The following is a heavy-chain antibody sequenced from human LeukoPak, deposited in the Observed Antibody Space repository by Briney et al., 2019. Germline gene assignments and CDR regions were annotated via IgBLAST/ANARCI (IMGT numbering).Heavy chain of an antibody. J-gene: IGHJ4*02. CDR2: ISSSGSNI. CDR1: GFTFSSYE. V-gene: IGHV3-48*03. CDR3: ARAEPSSGSFSFDY. D-gene: IGHD1-26*01. Sequence: LGGSLRLSCAASGFTFSSYEMNWVRQAPGKGLEWVSYISSSGSNIYYADSVKGRFTISRDNAKNSLYLQMNSLRAEDTAVYYCARAEPSSGSFSFDYWGQGTLVTVSS.